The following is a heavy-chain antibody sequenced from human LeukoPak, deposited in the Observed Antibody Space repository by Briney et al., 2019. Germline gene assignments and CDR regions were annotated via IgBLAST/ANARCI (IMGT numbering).Heavy chain of an antibody. CDR3: ELLEWVAVVHWCDP. Sequence: GGSLTLSCAVSGSTFSNYGIRWVRQPPARGREGVAFIRYDESNTFYTDSVKGRFTISRDTSKNTLFLQLESLGSEGMAVYYCELLEWVAVVHWCDPWRGGTVVSVPS. J-gene: IGHJ5*02. CDR2: IRYDESNT. D-gene: IGHD3-3*01. V-gene: IGHV3-30*02. CDR1: GSTFSNYG.